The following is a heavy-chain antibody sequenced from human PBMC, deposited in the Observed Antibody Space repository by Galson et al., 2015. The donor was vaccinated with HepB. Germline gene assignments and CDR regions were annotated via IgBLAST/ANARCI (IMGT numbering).Heavy chain of an antibody. V-gene: IGHV1-3*01. CDR2: INAGNGNT. CDR1: GYTFTSYA. Sequence: SVKVSCKASGYTFTSYAMHWVRQAPGQRLEWMGWINAGNGNTKYSQKFQGRVTITRDTSASTAYMELSSLRSEDTAVYYCARGRDIAVAVNWFDPWGQGTLVTVSS. CDR3: ARGRDIAVAVNWFDP. D-gene: IGHD6-19*01. J-gene: IGHJ5*02.